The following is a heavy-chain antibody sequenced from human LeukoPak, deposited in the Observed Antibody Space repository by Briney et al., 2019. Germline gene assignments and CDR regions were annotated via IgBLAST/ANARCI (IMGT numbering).Heavy chain of an antibody. D-gene: IGHD3-3*01. CDR2: ISSSSSTI. CDR3: ARGASRDFWSGYPPYMDV. V-gene: IGHV3-48*01. CDR1: GFTFSSYS. J-gene: IGHJ6*03. Sequence: GGSLRLSCAASGFTFSSYSMNWVRQAPGKGLEWVSYISSSSSTIYYADSVKGRFTISRDNAKNSLYLQMNSLRAEGTAVYYCARGASRDFWSGYPPYMDVWGKGTTVTVSS.